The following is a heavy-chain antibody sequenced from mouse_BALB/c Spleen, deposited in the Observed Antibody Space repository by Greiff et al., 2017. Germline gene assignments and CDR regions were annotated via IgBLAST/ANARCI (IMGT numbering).Heavy chain of an antibody. CDR2: ISSGGGST. CDR1: GFAFSSYD. V-gene: IGHV5-12-1*01. Sequence: VMLVESGGGLVRPGGSLKLSCAASGFAFSSYDMSWVRQTPEKRLEWVAYISSGGGSTYYPDTVKGRFTISRDNAKNTLYLQMSSLKSEDTAMYYCARRVTTAVGGYWYFDVWGAGTTVTVSS. CDR3: ARRVTTAVGGYWYFDV. J-gene: IGHJ1*01. D-gene: IGHD1-1*01.